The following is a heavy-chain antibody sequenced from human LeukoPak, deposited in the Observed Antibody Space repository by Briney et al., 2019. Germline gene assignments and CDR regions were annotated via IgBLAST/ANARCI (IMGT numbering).Heavy chain of an antibody. CDR1: GGTFSSYA. V-gene: IGHV1-69*04. J-gene: IGHJ4*02. D-gene: IGHD3-16*01. CDR3: ARQITGGDLDY. Sequence: ASVKVSCKASGGTFSSYAISWVRQAPGQGLEWMGRIIPILGIANYAQKFQGRVTMTTDTSTSTAYMELRSLRSDDTAVYYCARQITGGDLDYWGQGTLVTVSS. CDR2: IIPILGIA.